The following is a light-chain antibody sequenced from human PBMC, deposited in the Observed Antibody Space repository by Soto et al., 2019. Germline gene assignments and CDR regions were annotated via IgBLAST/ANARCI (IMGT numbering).Light chain of an antibody. CDR1: SSNIGSNT. CDR3: AAWDDSLNGRV. J-gene: IGLJ1*01. CDR2: SNN. Sequence: QSVLTQPPSAPGTPGHSVTISCSGSSSNIGSNTVNWYQQLPGTAPKLLIYSNNQRPSGVPDRFSGSKSGTSASLAISGLQSEDEADYYCAAWDDSLNGRVFGTGTKVTVL. V-gene: IGLV1-44*01.